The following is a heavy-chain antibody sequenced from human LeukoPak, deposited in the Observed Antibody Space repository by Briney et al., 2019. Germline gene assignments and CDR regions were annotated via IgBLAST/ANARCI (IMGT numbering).Heavy chain of an antibody. CDR1: GYTLTELS. D-gene: IGHD4-17*01. V-gene: IGHV1-24*01. CDR2: FDPEDGET. Sequence: ASVTVSCTVSGYTLTELSMHWVRQAPGKGLEWMGGFDPEDGETIYAQKFQGRVTMTEDTSTDTAYMELSSLRSEDTAVYYCATGATGTPGYFDYWGQGTLVTVSS. CDR3: ATGATGTPGYFDY. J-gene: IGHJ4*02.